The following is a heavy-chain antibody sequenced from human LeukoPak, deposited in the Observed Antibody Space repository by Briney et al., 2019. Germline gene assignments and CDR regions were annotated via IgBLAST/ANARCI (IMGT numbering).Heavy chain of an antibody. Sequence: PSETLSLTCTVSGGSISSSSYYWGWIRQPPGKGLEWIGSIYYSGSTYYNPSLKSRVTISVDTSKNQFSLKLSSVTAADTAVYYCARLTWELPWYWGQGTLVTVSS. CDR1: GGSISSSSYY. CDR2: IYYSGST. D-gene: IGHD1-26*01. V-gene: IGHV4-39*01. CDR3: ARLTWELPWY. J-gene: IGHJ4*02.